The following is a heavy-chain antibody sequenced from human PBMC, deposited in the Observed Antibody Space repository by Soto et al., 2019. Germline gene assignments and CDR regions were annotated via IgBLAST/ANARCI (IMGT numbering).Heavy chain of an antibody. CDR2: ISGSSFKK. CDR3: ARNQGVELVPLATVDWFDP. J-gene: IGHJ5*02. V-gene: IGHV3-23*01. Sequence: TGGSLRLSCAASGFIFENFGMSWARQAPGKGLEWISSISGSSFKKYYADSVKGRFTISRDNSKSTVYLELNNLSAEDTAVYHCARNQGVELVPLATVDWFDPWGQGSVVTVS. CDR1: GFIFENFG. D-gene: IGHD1-26*01.